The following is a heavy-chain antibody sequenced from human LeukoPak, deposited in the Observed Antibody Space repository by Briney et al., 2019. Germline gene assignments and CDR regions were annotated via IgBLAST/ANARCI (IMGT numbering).Heavy chain of an antibody. Sequence: GGSLRLSCTASGFTFSSYAMTWVRQAPGKGLEWVSVISGSGGGTNYADSVKGRFTISRDNPKNTLYLQMNTLRAEDTAIYYCAKGGGSSTWYRTSVDYWGQGTLVTVSS. V-gene: IGHV3-23*01. CDR3: AKGGGSSTWYRTSVDY. CDR2: ISGSGGGT. CDR1: GFTFSSYA. J-gene: IGHJ4*02. D-gene: IGHD6-13*01.